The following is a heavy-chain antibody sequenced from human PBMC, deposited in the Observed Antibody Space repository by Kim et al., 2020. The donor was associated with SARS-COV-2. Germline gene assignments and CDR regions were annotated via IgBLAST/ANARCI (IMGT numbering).Heavy chain of an antibody. CDR2: ISGSGGST. Sequence: GGSLRLSCAASGFTFSSYAMSWVRQAPGKGLEWVSAISGSGGSTYYADSVKGRFTISRDNSKNTLYLQMNSLRAEDTAVYYCAKNRGIVVVPAATLSGFYYYYGMDVWGQGTTVTVSS. D-gene: IGHD2-2*01. CDR1: GFTFSSYA. J-gene: IGHJ6*02. V-gene: IGHV3-23*01. CDR3: AKNRGIVVVPAATLSGFYYYYGMDV.